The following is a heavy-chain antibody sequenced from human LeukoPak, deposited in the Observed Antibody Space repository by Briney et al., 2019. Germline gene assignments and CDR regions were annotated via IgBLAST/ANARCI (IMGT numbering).Heavy chain of an antibody. V-gene: IGHV4-34*01. CDR1: GGSFSGYY. D-gene: IGHD6-13*01. CDR3: ARVFSSSWYSRFDP. J-gene: IGHJ5*02. CDR2: INHSGST. Sequence: SETLSLTCAVYGGSFSGYYWSWIRQPPGKGLEWFGEINHSGSTNYNPSLKSRVTISVDTPKNQFFLKLSYVTSADTAGDYCARVFSSSWYSRFDPWGQGTLVTVSS.